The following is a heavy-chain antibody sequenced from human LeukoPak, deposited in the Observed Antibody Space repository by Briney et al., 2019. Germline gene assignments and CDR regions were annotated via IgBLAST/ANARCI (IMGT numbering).Heavy chain of an antibody. V-gene: IGHV3-53*01. D-gene: IGHD3-10*01. CDR3: ARDNYYGPS. CDR2: IYSGGST. CDR1: GFTVSSNY. Sequence: GGSLRLSCAASGFTVSSNYISWVRQAPGKGLEWVSVIYSGGSTYYADSVKGRFTISRDNANNSVYLQMNSLRADDTALYYCARDNYYGPSWGQGTLVTVSS. J-gene: IGHJ5*02.